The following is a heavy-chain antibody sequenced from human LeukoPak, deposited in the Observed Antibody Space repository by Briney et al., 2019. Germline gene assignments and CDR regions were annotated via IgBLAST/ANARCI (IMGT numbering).Heavy chain of an antibody. CDR2: IRTQANNDAT. CDR1: GFTFSDSA. Sequence: GGSLRLSCAASGFTFSDSAMHWVRQASGKGLEWLGRIRTQANNDATAYGASVKGRFIISRDDSRNTAYLQMNSLKTEDTAVYYCAGDYNSLTGLNYWGQGTLITVSS. CDR3: AGDYNSLTGLNY. J-gene: IGHJ4*02. D-gene: IGHD3-9*01. V-gene: IGHV3-73*01.